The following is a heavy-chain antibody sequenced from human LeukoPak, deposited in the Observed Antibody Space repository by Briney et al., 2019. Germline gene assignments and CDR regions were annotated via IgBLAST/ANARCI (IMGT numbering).Heavy chain of an antibody. CDR1: GGSFSGHY. CDR3: ARYTPSSDCSGGSCHLDY. D-gene: IGHD2-15*01. V-gene: IGHV4-34*01. Sequence: SGTLSLTCAVYGGSFSGHYWGWIRQPPGKGLEWMGEISYIGSTNYNPSPKSGVTISVGTSKNQISLKMTSVTAADTAVYYCARYTPSSDCSGGSCHLDYWGQGTLVTVSS. J-gene: IGHJ4*02. CDR2: ISYIGST.